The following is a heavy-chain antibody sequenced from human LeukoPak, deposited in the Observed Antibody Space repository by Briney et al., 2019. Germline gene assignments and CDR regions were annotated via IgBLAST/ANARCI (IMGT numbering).Heavy chain of an antibody. V-gene: IGHV4-39*07. D-gene: IGHD1-26*01. Sequence: PSETLSLTCTVSSDSISSNNYYWGWIRQPPGKGLVWIGSIYYSGNTYYNPSLKSRVTISVDTSKNQFSLKLSSVTAADTAVYYCARDSGSYPNYYYYYGMDVWGQGTTVTVSS. CDR1: SDSISSNNYY. CDR2: IYYSGNT. CDR3: ARDSGSYPNYYYYYGMDV. J-gene: IGHJ6*02.